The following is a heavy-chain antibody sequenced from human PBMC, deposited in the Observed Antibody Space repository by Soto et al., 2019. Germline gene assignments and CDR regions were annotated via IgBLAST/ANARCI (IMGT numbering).Heavy chain of an antibody. Sequence: ASVKVSCKASGYTFTGYYMHWVRQALGQGLEWVGWINPNSGGTNYAQKFQGRVTMTRDTSISTAYMELSRLRSDDTAVYYCFTIFGVVIIDYYGMDVWGQGTTVTVSS. J-gene: IGHJ6*02. CDR2: INPNSGGT. CDR3: FTIFGVVIIDYYGMDV. V-gene: IGHV1-2*02. D-gene: IGHD3-3*01. CDR1: GYTFTGYY.